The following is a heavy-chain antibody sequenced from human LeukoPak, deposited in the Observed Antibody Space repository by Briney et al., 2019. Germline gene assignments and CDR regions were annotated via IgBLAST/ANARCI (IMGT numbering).Heavy chain of an antibody. Sequence: GGSLRPSCAASGFTFSDNYMSWFRQAPGKGLEWVSYISSSATYTNYADSVKGRFTISRDNSKNSLYLQMSSLRAEDTAVYYCAPSFGSGSSIWGQGTMVTVSS. CDR2: ISSSATYT. CDR3: APSFGSGSSI. CDR1: GFTFSDNY. J-gene: IGHJ3*02. V-gene: IGHV3-11*03. D-gene: IGHD3-10*01.